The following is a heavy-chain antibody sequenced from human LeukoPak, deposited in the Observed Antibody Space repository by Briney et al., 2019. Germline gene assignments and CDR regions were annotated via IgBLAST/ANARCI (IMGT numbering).Heavy chain of an antibody. V-gene: IGHV3-11*03. CDR3: AAGTAADF. Sequence: SGGSLRLSCVVSGIPFSDYYMNWIRQAPGKGLEWISYISSSSSYTDYADSVKGRFTISRDNAKSALYLQINSLRLEDTAVYYCAAGTAADFWGQGTLVTVSS. CDR2: ISSSSSYT. J-gene: IGHJ4*02. D-gene: IGHD6-13*01. CDR1: GIPFSDYY.